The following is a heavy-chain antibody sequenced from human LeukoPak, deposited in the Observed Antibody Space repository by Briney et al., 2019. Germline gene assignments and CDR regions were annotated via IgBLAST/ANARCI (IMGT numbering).Heavy chain of an antibody. CDR3: ARGPITVAGTVNWYFDL. V-gene: IGHV3-7*01. D-gene: IGHD6-19*01. CDR2: IKQDGSEK. J-gene: IGHJ2*01. CDR1: GFTFSSYW. Sequence: GGSLRLSCVASGFTFSSYWMSWVRQAPGKGLEWVANIKQDGSEKYYVDSVKGRFTMSRDNAKNSLYLQMNSLRAEDTAVYYCARGPITVAGTVNWYFDLWGRGTLVTVSS.